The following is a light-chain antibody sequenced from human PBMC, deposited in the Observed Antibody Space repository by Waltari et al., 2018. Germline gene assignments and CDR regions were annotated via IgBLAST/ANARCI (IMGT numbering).Light chain of an antibody. CDR3: ALYMGSGIWV. CDR1: SGSLSTTSY. V-gene: IGLV8-61*01. Sequence: QTVVTQEPSLSVSPGGTVTLTCALSSGSLSTTSYATWYQQTPGQATRTLVYKANARSSGVPDLFSGSILGNTAALTITGAQADDESYYYCALYMGSGIWVFGGGTRLTVL. J-gene: IGLJ3*02. CDR2: KAN.